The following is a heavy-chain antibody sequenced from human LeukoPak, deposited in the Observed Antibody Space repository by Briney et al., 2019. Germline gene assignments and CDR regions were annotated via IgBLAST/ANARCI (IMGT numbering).Heavy chain of an antibody. CDR3: ARDYKGYSYDSTDAFDI. J-gene: IGHJ3*02. CDR2: ISAYNGNT. V-gene: IGHV1-18*01. Sequence: GASVKVSCKASGYTFTSYGISWVRQAPGQGLEWMGWISAYNGNTNYAQKLQGRVTMTTHTSTSTAYMELRSLRSDDTAVYYCARDYKGYSYDSTDAFDIWGQGTMVTVSS. D-gene: IGHD5-18*01. CDR1: GYTFTSYG.